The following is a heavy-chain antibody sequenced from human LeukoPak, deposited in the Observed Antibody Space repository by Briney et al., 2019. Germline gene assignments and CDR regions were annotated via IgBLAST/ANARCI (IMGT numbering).Heavy chain of an antibody. CDR3: ARRRGKPAARSVLRAGQAFDI. V-gene: IGHV4-34*01. J-gene: IGHJ3*02. D-gene: IGHD2-2*01. CDR2: INHSGST. Sequence: PSETLSLTCAAYGGSFSGYYWSWIRQPPGKGLEWIGEINHSGSTNYNPSLKSRVTISVDTSKNQFSLKLSSVTAADTAVYYCARRRGKPAARSVLRAGQAFDIWGQGTMVTVSS. CDR1: GGSFSGYY.